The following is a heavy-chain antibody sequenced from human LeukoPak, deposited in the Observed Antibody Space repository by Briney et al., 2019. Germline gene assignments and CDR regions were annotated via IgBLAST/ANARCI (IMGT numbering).Heavy chain of an antibody. D-gene: IGHD4-23*01. CDR3: VRSGSTVVGTREDY. CDR2: INPNSGGT. CDR1: GYTFTGNY. J-gene: IGHJ4*02. V-gene: IGHV1-2*02. Sequence: GASVKVSCKASGYTFTGNYMHWVRQAPGQGLEWMGWINPNSGGTYHAQKFQGRVTLTRDTSISTAYMELSRLRSDDTAVYYCVRSGSTVVGTREDYWGQGTLVTVSS.